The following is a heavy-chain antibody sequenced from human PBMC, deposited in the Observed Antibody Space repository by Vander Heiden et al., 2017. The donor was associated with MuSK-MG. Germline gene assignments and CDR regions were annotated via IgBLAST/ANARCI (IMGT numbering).Heavy chain of an antibody. CDR1: GGPFTNYA. D-gene: IGHD3-10*01. V-gene: IGHV1-69*10. CDR3: ARDLTRRGGSYYYYMDV. Sequence: QFQLVQSGAEMMKPGSSVKFSCQASGGPFTNYAISWVRQAPGQGLEWMGGIIPVLNIATYGQKFQDRLSITADRSTTTAYMELSSLTSDDTAVYFCARDLTRRGGSYYYYMDVWGQGTTVSVSS. J-gene: IGHJ6*03. CDR2: IIPVLNIA.